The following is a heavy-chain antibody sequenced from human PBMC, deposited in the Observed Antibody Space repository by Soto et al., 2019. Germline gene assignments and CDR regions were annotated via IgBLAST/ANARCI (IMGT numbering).Heavy chain of an antibody. CDR1: GYTFTSYG. D-gene: IGHD2-2*01. Sequence: ASVKVSCKASGYTFTSYGISWVRQAPGQGLEWMGWISAYNGNTNYAQKLQGRVTMTTDTSTSTAYMGLRSLRSDDTAVYYCAMLPLGRKGFDPWGQGTLVTVSS. V-gene: IGHV1-18*01. CDR3: AMLPLGRKGFDP. J-gene: IGHJ5*02. CDR2: ISAYNGNT.